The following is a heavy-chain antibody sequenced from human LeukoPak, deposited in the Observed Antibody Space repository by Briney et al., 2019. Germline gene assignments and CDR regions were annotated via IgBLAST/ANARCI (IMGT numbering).Heavy chain of an antibody. Sequence: SETLSLTCAVYAGSFSGYYWSWIRQPPGKGLEWIGEINHSGSTNYNPSLKSRVTISVDTSKNQFSLKLSSVTAADTAVYYCAREAKDLNDAFDIWGQGTMVTVSS. D-gene: IGHD1-26*01. CDR2: INHSGST. CDR3: AREAKDLNDAFDI. J-gene: IGHJ3*02. V-gene: IGHV4-34*01. CDR1: AGSFSGYY.